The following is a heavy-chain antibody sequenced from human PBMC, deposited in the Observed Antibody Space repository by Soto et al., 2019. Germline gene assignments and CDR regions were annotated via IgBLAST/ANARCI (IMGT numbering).Heavy chain of an antibody. Sequence: EVQLLESGGGLVQPGGSLRLSCAASGVTFSSYAMSWVRHAPGKGLEWVSAISGSAGTTYYADSVKGRFTFSRDNAKNTQYLQMNNVRDEDRAVYYCAKTVNGWFSAFDMWGQGTMGTVSS. CDR3: AKTVNGWFSAFDM. J-gene: IGHJ3*02. CDR2: ISGSAGTT. D-gene: IGHD6-19*01. CDR1: GVTFSSYA. V-gene: IGHV3-23*01.